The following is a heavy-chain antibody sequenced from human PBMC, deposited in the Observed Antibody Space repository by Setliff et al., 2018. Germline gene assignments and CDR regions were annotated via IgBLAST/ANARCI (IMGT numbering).Heavy chain of an antibody. CDR1: GDSISSTSYQ. V-gene: IGHV4-39*01. CDR2: IYYTGTA. D-gene: IGHD3-10*01. CDR3: ARHEFVGGYYGSVTYRHFDY. Sequence: PSETLSLTCTVSGDSISSTSYQWGWVRQPPGKGLEWIGSIYYTGTAYYNPSLKSRVAISVDTSKNQFSLQVPSLAATDTALYFCARHEFVGGYYGSVTYRHFDYWGQGILVTVSS. J-gene: IGHJ4*02.